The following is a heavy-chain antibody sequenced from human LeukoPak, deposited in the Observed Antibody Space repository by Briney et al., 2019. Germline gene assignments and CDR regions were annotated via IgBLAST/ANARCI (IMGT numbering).Heavy chain of an antibody. CDR3: ARASGMGYYYYMDV. CDR1: GGSISSGSYY. CDR2: IYTSEST. D-gene: IGHD3-10*01. J-gene: IGHJ6*03. V-gene: IGHV4-61*02. Sequence: SETLSLTCTVSGGSISSGSYYWSWIRQPAGKGLEWIGRIYTSESTNYNPSLKSRVTISVDTSKNQFSLKLSSVTAADTAVYYCARASGMGYYYYMDVWGEGTTVTISS.